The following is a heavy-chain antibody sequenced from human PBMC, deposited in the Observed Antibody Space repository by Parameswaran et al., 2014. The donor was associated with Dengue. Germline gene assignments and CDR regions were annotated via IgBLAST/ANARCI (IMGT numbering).Heavy chain of an antibody. Sequence: WVRQAPGQGLEWMGWINPNSGGTNYAQKFQGWVTMTRDTSISTAYMELSRLRSDDTAVYYCARDAPWSGSGSYAYYGMDVWGQGTTVTVSS. CDR3: ARDAPWSGSGSYAYYGMDV. V-gene: IGHV1-2*04. CDR2: INPNSGGT. D-gene: IGHD3-10*01. J-gene: IGHJ6*02.